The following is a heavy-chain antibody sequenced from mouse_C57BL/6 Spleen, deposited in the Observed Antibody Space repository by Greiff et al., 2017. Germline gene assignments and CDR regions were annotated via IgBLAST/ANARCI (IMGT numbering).Heavy chain of an antibody. V-gene: IGHV1-82*01. CDR2: IYPGDGDT. CDR1: GYAFSSSW. Sequence: VQLQQSGPELVKPGASVKISCKASGYAFSSSWMNWVKQRPGKGLEWIGRIYPGDGDTTYNGKFKGKATLTADKSSSTAYMQLSSLTSEDSAVYLCARRKDYYGSSYDAMDYWGQGTSVTVSS. J-gene: IGHJ4*01. CDR3: ARRKDYYGSSYDAMDY. D-gene: IGHD1-1*01.